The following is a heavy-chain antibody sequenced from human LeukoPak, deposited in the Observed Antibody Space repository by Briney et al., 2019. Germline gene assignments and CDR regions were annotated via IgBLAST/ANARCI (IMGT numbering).Heavy chain of an antibody. Sequence: GGSLRLSCAASGFTVGTKYMNWVRQAPGKGLEWVSILYSGDDTYYADSVRGRFIVSRDSFKNTLYLHMSALRAEDTAVYYCARVGDHYHWYLDLWGRGTLVTVSS. CDR1: GFTVGTKY. CDR3: ARVGDHYHWYLDL. V-gene: IGHV3-53*01. J-gene: IGHJ2*01. CDR2: LYSGDDT. D-gene: IGHD3-10*01.